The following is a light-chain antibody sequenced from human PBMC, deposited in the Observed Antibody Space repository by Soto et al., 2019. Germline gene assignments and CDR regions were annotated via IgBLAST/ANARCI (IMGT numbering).Light chain of an antibody. CDR3: CSYAGSSTYV. Sequence: QSVLTQPASVSGSAGQSITISCTGSDVGNYKLVSWYLRHPGKAPKLLIYEDTRRPSGVSNRFSGSRSGNTASLTVSGLQAEDETDYYCCSYAGSSTYVFGTGTKVTVL. J-gene: IGLJ1*01. CDR1: SDVGNYKL. V-gene: IGLV2-23*01. CDR2: EDT.